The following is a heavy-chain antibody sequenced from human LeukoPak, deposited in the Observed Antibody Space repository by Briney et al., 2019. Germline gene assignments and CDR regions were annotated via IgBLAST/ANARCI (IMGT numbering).Heavy chain of an antibody. D-gene: IGHD3-10*01. CDR3: ARSYYGSGIPGY. CDR2: INHSGST. J-gene: IGHJ4*02. V-gene: IGHV4-34*01. CDR1: GGSFSGYY. Sequence: PSETLSLTCAVYGGSFSGYYWSWIRQTPGKGLEWIGEINHSGSTNYNPSPKSRVTISVDTSKNQFSLKLSSVTAAGTAVYYCARSYYGSGIPGYWGQGTLVTVSS.